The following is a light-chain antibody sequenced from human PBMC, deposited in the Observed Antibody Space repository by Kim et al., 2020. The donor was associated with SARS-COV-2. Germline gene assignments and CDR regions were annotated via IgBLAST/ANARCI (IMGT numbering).Light chain of an antibody. V-gene: IGKV3-15*01. CDR2: EAS. J-gene: IGKJ1*01. CDR1: QTVTSH. Sequence: EIVMTQYPATLSVSPGETATLSCRASQTVTSHLAWYQQKPGQAPRLLIYEASTRATGIPARFSGSGAGTEFTLTISSLQSEDFAVYYCQHYNMIPPWTFGQGTKVDIK. CDR3: QHYNMIPPWT.